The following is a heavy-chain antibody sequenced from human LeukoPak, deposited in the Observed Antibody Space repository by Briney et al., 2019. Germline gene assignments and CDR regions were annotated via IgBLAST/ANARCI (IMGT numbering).Heavy chain of an antibody. CDR3: TRLEYCSGGSCYNDAFDI. Sequence: GGSLRLSCAASGFTFTTYSFNWVRQAPGKGLEWVGRTRSKANSYATAYAASVKGRFTISRDDSKNTAYLQMNSLKTEDTAVYYCTRLEYCSGGSCYNDAFDIWGQGTMVTVSS. V-gene: IGHV3-73*01. J-gene: IGHJ3*02. CDR1: GFTFTTYS. CDR2: TRSKANSYAT. D-gene: IGHD2-15*01.